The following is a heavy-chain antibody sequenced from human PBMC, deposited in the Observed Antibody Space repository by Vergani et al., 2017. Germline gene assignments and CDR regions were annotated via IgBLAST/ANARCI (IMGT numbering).Heavy chain of an antibody. CDR2: IYISGST. D-gene: IGHD5-12*01. V-gene: IGHV4-4*07. CDR3: ARGRRGYSGYDPKYYFDY. CDR1: GGSVSGYY. J-gene: IGHJ4*02. Sequence: QVQLQESGPGLVKPSETLSLTCTVSGGSVSGYYWSWIRQPAGKGLEWIGRIYISGSTNYNPSLKSRVTISVDTSKNQFSLKLSSVTAADTAVYYCARGRRGYSGYDPKYYFDYWGQGTLVTVSS.